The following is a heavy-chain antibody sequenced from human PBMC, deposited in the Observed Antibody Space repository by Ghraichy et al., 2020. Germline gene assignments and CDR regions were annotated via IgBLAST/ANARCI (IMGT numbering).Heavy chain of an antibody. CDR1: GGSISSSSYY. Sequence: SETLSLTCTVSGGSISSSSYYWGWIRQPPGKGLEWIGSIYYSGSTYYNPSLKSRVTISVDTSKNQFSLKLSSVTAADTAVYYCARAFSAIHYQLAKVGGYAFDIWGQGTMVTVSS. CDR3: ARAFSAIHYQLAKVGGYAFDI. V-gene: IGHV4-39*01. J-gene: IGHJ3*02. D-gene: IGHD2-2*01. CDR2: IYYSGST.